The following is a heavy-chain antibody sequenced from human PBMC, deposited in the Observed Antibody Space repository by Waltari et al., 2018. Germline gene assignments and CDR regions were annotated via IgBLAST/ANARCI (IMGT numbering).Heavy chain of an antibody. D-gene: IGHD6-6*01. CDR2: IYYSGNT. J-gene: IGHJ4*02. CDR1: GGSISSSSYY. Sequence: QLQLQESGPGLVKSSETLSLTCTVSGGSISSSSYYWGWIRQPPGKGLECLATIYYSGNTFYNPSIKSRATLSIDTSKNQFSLKLSSVTAADTAVYYCAREPSSEMGFDYWGQGTLVSVSS. CDR3: AREPSSEMGFDY. V-gene: IGHV4-39*07.